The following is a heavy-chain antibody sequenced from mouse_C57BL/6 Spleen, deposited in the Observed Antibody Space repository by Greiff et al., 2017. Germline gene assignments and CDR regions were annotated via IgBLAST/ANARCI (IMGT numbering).Heavy chain of an antibody. D-gene: IGHD1-1*01. CDR3: ARSGYYGSSGYFDY. CDR2: INYDGSST. V-gene: IGHV5-16*01. Sequence: EVMLVESEGGLVQPGSSMKLSCTASGFTFSDYYMAWVRQVPEKGLEWVANINYDGSSTYYLDSLKSRFIISRDNAKNILYLQMSSLKSEDTATYYCARSGYYGSSGYFDYWGQGTTLTVS. J-gene: IGHJ2*01. CDR1: GFTFSDYY.